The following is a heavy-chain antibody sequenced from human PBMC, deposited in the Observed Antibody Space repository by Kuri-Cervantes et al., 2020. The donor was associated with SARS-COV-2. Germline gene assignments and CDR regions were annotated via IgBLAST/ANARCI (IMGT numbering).Heavy chain of an antibody. CDR1: GGSISSYY. V-gene: IGHV4-59*06. CDR3: ASNLAVAGLFIAFDI. Sequence: SETLSLTCTVSGGSISSYYWSWIRQPPGKGLEWIGYIYYSGSTYYNPSLKSRVTISVDTSKNQFSLKLSSVTAADTAVYYCASNLAVAGLFIAFDIWGQGTMVTVSS. D-gene: IGHD6-19*01. J-gene: IGHJ3*02. CDR2: IYYSGST.